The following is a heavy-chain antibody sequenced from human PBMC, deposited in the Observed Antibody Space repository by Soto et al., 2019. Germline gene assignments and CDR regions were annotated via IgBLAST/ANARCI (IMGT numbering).Heavy chain of an antibody. CDR1: GGTFSSYA. Sequence: SVKVSCKASGGTFSSYAISWVRQAPGQGLEWMGGIIPIFGTANYAQKFQGRVTITADESTSTAYMELSSLRSEDTVVYYCARTGITMVRGVISPHFDYWGQGTVVTVSS. J-gene: IGHJ4*02. V-gene: IGHV1-69*13. CDR3: ARTGITMVRGVISPHFDY. D-gene: IGHD3-10*01. CDR2: IIPIFGTA.